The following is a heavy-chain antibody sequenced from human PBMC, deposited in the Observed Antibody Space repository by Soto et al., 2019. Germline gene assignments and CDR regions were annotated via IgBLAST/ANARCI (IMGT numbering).Heavy chain of an antibody. J-gene: IGHJ4*02. V-gene: IGHV4-4*02. Sequence: SSETLSLTCAVSGGSISSSNWWSWVRQPPGKGLEWIGEIYHSGSTNYNPSLKSRVTISVDKSKNQFSLKLSSVTAADTAVYYCARLHTGYSSGLDYWGQGTLVTVSS. CDR3: ARLHTGYSSGLDY. D-gene: IGHD6-25*01. CDR1: GGSISSSNW. CDR2: IYHSGST.